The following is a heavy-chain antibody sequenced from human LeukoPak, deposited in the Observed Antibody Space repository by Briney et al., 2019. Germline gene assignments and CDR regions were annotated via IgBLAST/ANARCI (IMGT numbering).Heavy chain of an antibody. Sequence: GASVKVSCKASGYTFTGYYMHWVRQAPGQGLEWMGWINPNSGGTKYAQKFQGRVSITTVTSISTPYIELSRLRSDDPAAHYCAIDRSPVDCISWYIDFWGQGNLVTVSS. CDR2: INPNSGGT. D-gene: IGHD6-13*01. J-gene: IGHJ4*02. V-gene: IGHV1-2*02. CDR1: GYTFTGYY. CDR3: AIDRSPVDCISWYIDF.